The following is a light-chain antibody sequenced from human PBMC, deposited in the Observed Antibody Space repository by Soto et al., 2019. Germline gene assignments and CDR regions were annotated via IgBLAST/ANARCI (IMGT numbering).Light chain of an antibody. V-gene: IGLV1-44*01. CDR2: SNN. Sequence: QSVLTQPPSASATPGQRVTISCSGSSSNIGSRTVNWYQQLPGSAPKLLVYSNNQRPSGVPDRFSGSKSGTSASLAISGLRSEDEADYYCAAWDDSLSGPVFGGGTKLTVL. CDR3: AAWDDSLSGPV. J-gene: IGLJ2*01. CDR1: SSNIGSRT.